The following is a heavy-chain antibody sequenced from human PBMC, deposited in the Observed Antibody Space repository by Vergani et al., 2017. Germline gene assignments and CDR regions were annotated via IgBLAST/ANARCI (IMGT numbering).Heavy chain of an antibody. CDR2: INTYTTNP. D-gene: IGHD6-19*01. J-gene: IGHJ4*02. CDR1: GYTFTSYG. Sequence: QVQLVQSGAEVKKPGASVKVSCKASGYTFTSYGISWVRQAPGQGLEWMGWINTYTTNPTYAQGFTGRFVFSLDTSVSTAYLQINSLKAEDTAVYYCAKGSSGWQSDYWGQGTLVTVSS. CDR3: AKGSSGWQSDY. V-gene: IGHV7-4-1*02.